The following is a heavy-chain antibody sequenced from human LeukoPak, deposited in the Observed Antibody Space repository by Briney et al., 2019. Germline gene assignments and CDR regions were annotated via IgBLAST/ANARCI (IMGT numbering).Heavy chain of an antibody. Sequence: GGSLILSCAASGFTFGTYAMSWVRQAPGKGLEWVSAISGSGGNTYYADSVKGRFTISRDNSKNTLYLHVNSLRAEDTAVYYCAKDRRGCTSTSCYYRFDYWGQGTLVTVSS. CDR3: AKDRRGCTSTSCYYRFDY. V-gene: IGHV3-23*01. CDR2: ISGSGGNT. D-gene: IGHD2-2*01. J-gene: IGHJ4*02. CDR1: GFTFGTYA.